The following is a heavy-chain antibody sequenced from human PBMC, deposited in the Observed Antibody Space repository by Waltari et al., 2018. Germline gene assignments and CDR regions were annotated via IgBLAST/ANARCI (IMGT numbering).Heavy chain of an antibody. CDR3: ARTRWSSTSCYSDY. J-gene: IGHJ4*02. Sequence: EVQLVESGGGLVQPGGSLRLSCAASGFTFSSYCMSWVRQAPGKGLEWVANIKQDGGEKYYVDSVKGRFTISRDNAKNSLYLQMNSLRAEDTAVYYCARTRWSSTSCYSDYWGQGTLVTVSS. CDR2: IKQDGGEK. V-gene: IGHV3-7*01. CDR1: GFTFSSYC. D-gene: IGHD2-2*01.